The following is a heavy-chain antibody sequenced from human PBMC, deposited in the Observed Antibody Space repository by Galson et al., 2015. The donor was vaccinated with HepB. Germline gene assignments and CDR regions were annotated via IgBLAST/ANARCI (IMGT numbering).Heavy chain of an antibody. J-gene: IGHJ6*02. CDR1: GASFSGFH. CDR3: ATARRTRDNGWGYNYYHGFDV. CDR2: ITDGGRT. Sequence: SETLSLTCAVSGASFSGFHWSWIRQPPGKGLEWIGDITDGGRTNYSPSLKSRVIISVDASNKVFSLKVTAVSAADTAVYHCATARRTRDNGWGYNYYHGFDVWGQGTTVIVSS. D-gene: IGHD5-24*01. V-gene: IGHV4-34*01.